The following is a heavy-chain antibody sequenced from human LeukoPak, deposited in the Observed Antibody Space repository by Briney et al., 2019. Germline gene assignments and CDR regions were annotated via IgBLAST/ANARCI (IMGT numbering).Heavy chain of an antibody. CDR3: ARDWGIVVAEYFQH. V-gene: IGHV3-48*04. J-gene: IGHJ1*01. Sequence: PGGSLRLSCAASGFTFSSYSMNWVRQAPGKGLEWVSYISSSSSTIYYADSVKGRFTISRDNAKNSLYLQMNSLRAEDTAVYYCARDWGIVVAEYFQHWGQGTLVTVSS. CDR2: ISSSSSTI. CDR1: GFTFSSYS. D-gene: IGHD2-2*01.